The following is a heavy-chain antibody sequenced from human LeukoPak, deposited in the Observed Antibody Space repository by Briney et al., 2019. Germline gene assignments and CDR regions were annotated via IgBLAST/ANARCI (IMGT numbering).Heavy chain of an antibody. V-gene: IGHV3-23*01. Sequence: GGSLRLSCAASGFAISTYAMTWVRQAPGKGLEWVSSITSSGATTYYVDSVKGRFTISRDISKNTLYLQMNSLTAEDSAVYYCAKEFIAGDGHVDCDSWGQGTLVTVSS. CDR3: AKEFIAGDGHVDCDS. D-gene: IGHD5-24*01. CDR1: GFAISTYA. CDR2: ITSSGATT. J-gene: IGHJ4*02.